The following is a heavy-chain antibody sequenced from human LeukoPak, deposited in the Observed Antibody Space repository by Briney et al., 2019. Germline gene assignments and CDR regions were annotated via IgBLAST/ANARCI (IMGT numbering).Heavy chain of an antibody. V-gene: IGHV1-69*06. Sequence: EASVKVSCKASGGTFSSYAISWVRQAPGQGLEWMGGIIPIFGTANYAQKFQGRVTITAGKSTSTAYMELSSLRSEDTAVYYCARDREGAFDIWGQGTMVTVSS. D-gene: IGHD1-26*01. CDR3: ARDREGAFDI. CDR1: GGTFSSYA. J-gene: IGHJ3*02. CDR2: IIPIFGTA.